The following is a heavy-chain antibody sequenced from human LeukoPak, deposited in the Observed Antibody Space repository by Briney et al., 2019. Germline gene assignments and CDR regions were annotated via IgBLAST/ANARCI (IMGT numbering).Heavy chain of an antibody. CDR3: ARDDGSYGGYDAIDY. D-gene: IGHD5-12*01. V-gene: IGHV3-33*08. J-gene: IGHJ4*02. CDR2: ISYDGSNK. Sequence: GGSLRLSCAASGFTFSSYGMHWVRQAPGKGLEWVAVISYDGSNKYYADSVKGRFTISRDNSKNTLNLQMNSLRAEDTAVYYCARDDGSYGGYDAIDYWGQGTLVTVSS. CDR1: GFTFSSYG.